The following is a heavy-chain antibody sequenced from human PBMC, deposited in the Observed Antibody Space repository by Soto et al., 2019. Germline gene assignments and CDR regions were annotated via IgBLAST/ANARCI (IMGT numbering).Heavy chain of an antibody. CDR3: AATSQYDFWSGYFTGLASDI. CDR1: GFTISDSA. V-gene: IGHV1-58*01. D-gene: IGHD3-3*01. Sequence: GASVKVSCKASGFTISDSAVQWVRQARGQPLAWIGYIVVGNGNTNFAQRFQERVTFSSDKYRGTAYMELRSLRSEDTAVHYCAATSQYDFWSGYFTGLASDIWGQGTKVTVSS. J-gene: IGHJ3*02. CDR2: IVVGNGNT.